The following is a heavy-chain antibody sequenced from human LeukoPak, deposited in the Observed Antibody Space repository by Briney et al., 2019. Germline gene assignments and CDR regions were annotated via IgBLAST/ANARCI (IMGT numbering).Heavy chain of an antibody. Sequence: GRSLRLSCAASGFTFSSYAMHWVRQAPGKGLEWVAVISYDGSNKYYADSVKGRFTISRDNSKNTLYLQMNSLRAEDTAVYYCARDLESCNSTSCYTPFNWFDPWGQGTLVTVSS. CDR3: ARDLESCNSTSCYTPFNWFDP. CDR1: GFTFSSYA. CDR2: ISYDGSNK. V-gene: IGHV3-30*01. D-gene: IGHD2-2*02. J-gene: IGHJ5*02.